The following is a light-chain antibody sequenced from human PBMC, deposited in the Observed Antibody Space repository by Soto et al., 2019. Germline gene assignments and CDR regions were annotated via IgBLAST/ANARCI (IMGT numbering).Light chain of an antibody. CDR1: QSVSNS. Sequence: ILMTQSPATLSVSPGERATLSCRASQSVSNSLAWYQQKPGQAPRLLIYDASTRATGIPARFSGSESGTEFTLTISGLQSEDFAVYYCQQYNYWPPWTFGQGTKVEIK. CDR2: DAS. J-gene: IGKJ1*01. V-gene: IGKV3-15*01. CDR3: QQYNYWPPWT.